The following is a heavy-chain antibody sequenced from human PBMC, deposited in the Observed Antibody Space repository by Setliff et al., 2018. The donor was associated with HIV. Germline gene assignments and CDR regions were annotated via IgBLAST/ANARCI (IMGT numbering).Heavy chain of an antibody. CDR1: GGSISSHY. D-gene: IGHD3-3*01. V-gene: IGHV4-4*08. J-gene: IGHJ6*03. CDR3: ARCYYNFWSGYPLDYMDV. Sequence: PSETLSLTCTVSGGSISSHYWSRIRQPPGKGLEWIGHIYTSGSTNYNPSLKSRVTMSVGTSKNQFSLKLSSVTAADTAVYYCARCYYNFWSGYPLDYMDVWGKGTTVTVS. CDR2: IYTSGST.